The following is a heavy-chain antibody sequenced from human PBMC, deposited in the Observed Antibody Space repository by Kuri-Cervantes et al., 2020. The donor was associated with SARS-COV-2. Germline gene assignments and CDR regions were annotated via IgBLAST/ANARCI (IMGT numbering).Heavy chain of an antibody. V-gene: IGHV3-30*04. J-gene: IGHJ4*02. D-gene: IGHD6-6*01. CDR3: ARDTAARYFDD. Sequence: GESLKISCAASGFTFSSYAMHWVRQAPGKGLEWVAVISYDGSNKYYADSVKGRFTITRDNSKNTLYLQMNSLRAEDTAVYYCARDTAARYFDDWGQGTLVTVSS. CDR1: GFTFSSYA. CDR2: ISYDGSNK.